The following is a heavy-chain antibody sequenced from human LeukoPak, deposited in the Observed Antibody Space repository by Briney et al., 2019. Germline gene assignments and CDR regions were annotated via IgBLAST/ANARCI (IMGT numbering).Heavy chain of an antibody. V-gene: IGHV3-21*01. Sequence: GGSLRLSCEVSGFTLSSYTMNWVRQAPGKGLEWVSSISSSSSYIYYADSVKGRFTISRDNADNSLYLQMNSLRVEDTAIYFCARDKPFGGLGSHFDYWGQGILVTVSS. D-gene: IGHD3-10*01. CDR3: ARDKPFGGLGSHFDY. J-gene: IGHJ4*02. CDR1: GFTLSSYT. CDR2: ISSSSSYI.